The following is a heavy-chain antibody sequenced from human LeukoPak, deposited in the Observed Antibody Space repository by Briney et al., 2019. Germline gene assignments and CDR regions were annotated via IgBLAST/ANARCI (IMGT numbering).Heavy chain of an antibody. D-gene: IGHD1-1*01. J-gene: IGHJ5*02. CDR3: ARVPHHDISAFDP. CDR1: DGSISSGVCY. CDR2: INHTGGT. V-gene: IGHV4-31*01. Sequence: PSETLSLTCTVSDGSISSGVCYWSWIRQHPGRGLEWIGNINHTGGTHYNPSRRSPVTISVDTSKNQFSLKLTSATAADTAVYYCARVPHHDISAFDPWGQGTVVTVS.